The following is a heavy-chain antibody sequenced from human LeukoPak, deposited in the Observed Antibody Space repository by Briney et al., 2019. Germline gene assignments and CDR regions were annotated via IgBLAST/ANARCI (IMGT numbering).Heavy chain of an antibody. D-gene: IGHD1-26*01. J-gene: IGHJ4*02. V-gene: IGHV4-59*08. CDR2: IFYSGST. Sequence: SETLSLTCTVSGGSISSYYWSWMRQPPGKGLEWIGYIFYSGSTNYNPSLKSRVTISVDTSKNQFSLNLSSVTAADTAVYYCARGARGSYSYWGQGTLVTVSS. CDR3: ARGARGSYSY. CDR1: GGSISSYY.